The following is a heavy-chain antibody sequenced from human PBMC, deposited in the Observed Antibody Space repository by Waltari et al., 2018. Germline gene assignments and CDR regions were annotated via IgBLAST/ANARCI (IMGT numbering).Heavy chain of an antibody. CDR2: IYHSGST. V-gene: IGHV4-38-2*01. D-gene: IGHD6-13*01. CDR1: GYSISSGYY. CDR3: ARRTAADGFDY. Sequence: QVQLQESGPGLVKPSETLSLTCAVSGYSISSGYYWGWIRQPPGKGLEWIGSIYHSGSTYYNPSLKSRVTISVDTSKNQCSLKLSSVTAADTAVYYCARRTAADGFDYWGQGTLVTVSS. J-gene: IGHJ4*02.